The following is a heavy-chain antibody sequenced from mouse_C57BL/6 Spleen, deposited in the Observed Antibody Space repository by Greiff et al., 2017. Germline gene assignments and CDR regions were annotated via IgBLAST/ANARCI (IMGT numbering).Heavy chain of an antibody. D-gene: IGHD4-1*01. CDR3: ALTGTYAMDY. J-gene: IGHJ4*01. CDR1: GYTFTSYW. Sequence: QVQLQQPGAELVKPGASVKLSCKASGYTFTSYWMHWVKQRPGRGLEWIGRIDPNSGGTKYNEKFKSKATLTVDKPSSTAYTQLSSLTSEDSAVYYCALTGTYAMDYWGQGTSVTVSS. V-gene: IGHV1-72*01. CDR2: IDPNSGGT.